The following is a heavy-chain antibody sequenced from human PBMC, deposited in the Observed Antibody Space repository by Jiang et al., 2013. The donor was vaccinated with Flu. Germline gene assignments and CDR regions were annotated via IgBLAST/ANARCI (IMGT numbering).Heavy chain of an antibody. CDR3: ARDNYGGNSLYGVDV. CDR1: GGSIRRYY. J-gene: IGHJ6*02. V-gene: IGHV4-59*01. Sequence: SLTCTVSGGSIRRYYWSWIRQPPGKGLEWIGYVYYSGSTHYNLSLKSRVTISVDTSKNQFSLRLSSVTAADTAVYYCARDNYGGNSLYGVDVWGQGTTVTVSS. D-gene: IGHD4-23*01. CDR2: VYYSGST.